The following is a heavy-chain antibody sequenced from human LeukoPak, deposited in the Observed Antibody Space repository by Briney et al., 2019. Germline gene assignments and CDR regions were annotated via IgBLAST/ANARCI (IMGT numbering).Heavy chain of an antibody. CDR1: GFTVSSNY. CDR2: IYSGGST. J-gene: IGHJ6*03. V-gene: IGHV3-53*01. CDR3: ARAHLSANGDTAVVYYYYYMDV. D-gene: IGHD5-18*01. Sequence: GGSLRLSCAASGFTVSSNYMSWVRQAPGKGLEWVSVIYSGGSTYYADSVQGRFTISRDNSKNTLYLQMNSLSAEDTAVYYCARAHLSANGDTAVVYYYYYMDVWGKGTTVTVSS.